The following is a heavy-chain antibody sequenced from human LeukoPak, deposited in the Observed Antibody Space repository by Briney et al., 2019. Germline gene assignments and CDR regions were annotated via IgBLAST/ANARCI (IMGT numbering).Heavy chain of an antibody. V-gene: IGHV3-21*01. CDR1: GFTFSSYS. D-gene: IGHD2-21*02. CDR2: ISSSSSYI. CDR3: ARGLRPIVVVTASFGY. Sequence: GGSLRLSCAASGFTFSSYSMNWVRQAPGKGLEWVSAISSSSSYIYYADSVKGRFTISRDNAKNSLYLQMNSLRAEDTAVYYCARGLRPIVVVTASFGYWGQGTLVTVSS. J-gene: IGHJ4*02.